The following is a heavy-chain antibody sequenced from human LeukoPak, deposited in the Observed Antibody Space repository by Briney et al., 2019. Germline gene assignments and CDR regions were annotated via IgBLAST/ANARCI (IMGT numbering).Heavy chain of an antibody. Sequence: GGSLRLSCAASGFTFSSYAMHWVRQAPGKGLEWVAFIRYDGSNKCYADSVKGRFTISRDNSKNTLYLQMNSLRAEDTAVYYCAKVAMVSHNFDYWGQGTLVTVSS. CDR1: GFTFSSYA. J-gene: IGHJ4*02. CDR3: AKVAMVSHNFDY. D-gene: IGHD5-18*01. V-gene: IGHV3-30*02. CDR2: IRYDGSNK.